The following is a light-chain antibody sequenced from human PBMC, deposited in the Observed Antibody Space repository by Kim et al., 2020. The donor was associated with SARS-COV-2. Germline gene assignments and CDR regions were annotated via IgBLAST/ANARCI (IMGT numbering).Light chain of an antibody. CDR1: QSCGTN. J-gene: IGKJ2*02. CDR3: QQYNNWPLPCT. V-gene: IGKV3-15*01. CDR2: GTS. Sequence: SPGDRATRPCRASQSCGTNLAWYHQTPGQAPRLLLYGTSIRATGIPARFSGSGSGTEFTLTISSLQSEDFAVYYCQQYNNWPLPCTFGQGTKLEI.